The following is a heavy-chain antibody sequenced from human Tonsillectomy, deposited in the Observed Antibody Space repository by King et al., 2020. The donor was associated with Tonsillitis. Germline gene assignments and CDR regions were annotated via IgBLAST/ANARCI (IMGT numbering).Heavy chain of an antibody. D-gene: IGHD6-13*01. CDR2: IYSGGSP. V-gene: IGHV3-53*01. J-gene: IGHJ6*02. CDR3: ARDHSIAAAEYYYYYGMDV. Sequence: VQLVESGGGLIQPGGSLRLSFAASGFTVSSNYMSGVRQAPGKGLEWVSVIYSGGSPYYADSVKGRFTIPRDNPKNTLYLQMNSLRAEDTAVYYCARDHSIAAAEYYYYYGMDVWGQGTTVTVSS. CDR1: GFTVSSNY.